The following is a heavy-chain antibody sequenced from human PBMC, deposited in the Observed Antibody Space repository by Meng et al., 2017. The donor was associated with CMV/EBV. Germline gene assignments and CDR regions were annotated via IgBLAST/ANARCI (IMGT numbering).Heavy chain of an antibody. V-gene: IGHV3-23*03. CDR3: AKDYKYQPYYFDY. CDR1: GFTFSSYA. Sequence: GESLKISCAASGFTFSSYAMSWVRQAPGKGLEWVSVIYSGGSSTYYADSVKGRFTISRDNSKNTLYLQMNSLRAEDTDVYYCAKDYKYQPYYFDYWGQGTLVTVSS. J-gene: IGHJ4*02. D-gene: IGHD2-2*01. CDR2: IYSGGSST.